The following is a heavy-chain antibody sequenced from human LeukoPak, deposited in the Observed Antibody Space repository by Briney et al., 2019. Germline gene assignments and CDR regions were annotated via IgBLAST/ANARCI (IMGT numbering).Heavy chain of an antibody. D-gene: IGHD2-2*01. CDR3: ARVYCSSTSCQYYFDY. CDR1: GYTFTAYA. V-gene: IGHV1-3*01. J-gene: IGHJ4*02. CDR2: INAGNGNA. Sequence: GASVKVSCKASGYTFTAYAIHWVRQAPGQRSEWMGWINAGNGNAKYSQNFQGRVTITSDTSASTAYMELSSLRSEDTAVYCCARVYCSSTSCQYYFDYWGQGTLVTVSS.